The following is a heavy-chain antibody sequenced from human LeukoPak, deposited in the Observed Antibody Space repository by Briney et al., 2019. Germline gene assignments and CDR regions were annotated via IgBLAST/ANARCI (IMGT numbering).Heavy chain of an antibody. D-gene: IGHD2-21*01. J-gene: IGHJ3*02. V-gene: IGHV3-23*01. CDR2: ISGSGGTT. Sequence: GGSLRLSCAASGFTFSSSVMTWVRQAPGKGLEWVSTISGSGGTTYYADSVKGRFTISRDNSKNTLYLEMDSLRADATAVYSCANDPPSVVPNAFHIWGQGKMVPVSS. CDR1: GFTFSSSV. CDR3: ANDPPSVVPNAFHI.